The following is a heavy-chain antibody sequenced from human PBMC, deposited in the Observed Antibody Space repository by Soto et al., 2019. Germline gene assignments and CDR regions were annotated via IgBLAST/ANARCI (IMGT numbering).Heavy chain of an antibody. V-gene: IGHV4-30-4*01. Sequence: SETLSLTCTVSGGSISSGDYYWSWIRQPPEKGLERIGYIYYSGSTYYNPSLKSRVTISLDTSKNQFSLKLTSVTAADTAVYYCVSFQTTKLVPAATTGYFDYWGQGTLVTVSS. D-gene: IGHD2-2*01. CDR1: GGSISSGDYY. J-gene: IGHJ4*02. CDR2: IYYSGST. CDR3: VSFQTTKLVPAATTGYFDY.